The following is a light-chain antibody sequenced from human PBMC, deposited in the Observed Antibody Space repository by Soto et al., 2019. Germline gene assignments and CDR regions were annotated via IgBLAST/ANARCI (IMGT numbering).Light chain of an antibody. CDR2: EVS. V-gene: IGLV2-14*01. J-gene: IGLJ1*01. CDR3: NSYTSKPTGV. Sequence: QSALTQPASVSGSPGQSITISCTGTSSDVGGYNYVSWYQQHPGKAPKLIIYEVSNRPSGVSNRFSGSKSGNTASLTISGVHAADEAYDSCNSYTSKPTGVFRTGTKVTVL. CDR1: SSDVGGYNY.